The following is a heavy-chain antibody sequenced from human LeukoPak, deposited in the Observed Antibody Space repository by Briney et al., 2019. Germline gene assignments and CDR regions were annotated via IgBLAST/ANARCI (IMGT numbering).Heavy chain of an antibody. Sequence: SETLSLTCTVSGGSISSGSYYWSWIRQPAGKGLEWIGRIYTSGSTNYNPSLKSRVTMSVDTSKNQFSLKLSSVTAADTAVYYCARVGSYGYDYYYYMDVWGKGTTVTVSS. CDR3: ARVGSYGYDYYYYMDV. CDR2: IYTSGST. V-gene: IGHV4-61*02. CDR1: GGSISSGSYY. D-gene: IGHD5-18*01. J-gene: IGHJ6*03.